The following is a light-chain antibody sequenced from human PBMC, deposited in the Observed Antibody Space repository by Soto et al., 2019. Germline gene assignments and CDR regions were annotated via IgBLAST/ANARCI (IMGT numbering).Light chain of an antibody. Sequence: DIQITQSNSSPSASVGDRVTSTSQASQAISNYLNWYQQKLGKAPKLLIYDASNLETGVPSRFIGSGSGTDFTFPISSLQPEDIATYYCQQYSHLITFGQGTRLEIK. V-gene: IGKV1-33*01. J-gene: IGKJ5*01. CDR3: QQYSHLIT. CDR2: DAS. CDR1: QAISNY.